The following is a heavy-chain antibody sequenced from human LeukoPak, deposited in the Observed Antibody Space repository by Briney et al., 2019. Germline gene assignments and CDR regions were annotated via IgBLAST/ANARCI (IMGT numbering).Heavy chain of an antibody. J-gene: IGHJ4*02. D-gene: IGHD4-17*01. V-gene: IGHV3-33*06. Sequence: GRSLRLSCAASGFTFSSYGMHWVRQAPGKGLEWVAVIWYDGSNKYYADSVKGRFTISRDNSKNTLYLQMNSLRAEDTAVYYCAKVFDDYGDYVGLFDYWGQGTLVTVSS. CDR2: IWYDGSNK. CDR3: AKVFDDYGDYVGLFDY. CDR1: GFTFSSYG.